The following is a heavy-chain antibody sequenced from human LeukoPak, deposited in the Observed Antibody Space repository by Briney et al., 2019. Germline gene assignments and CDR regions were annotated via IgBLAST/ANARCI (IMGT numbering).Heavy chain of an antibody. D-gene: IGHD3-10*01. CDR2: IIPILGIA. V-gene: IGHV1-69*10. CDR3: ARDPGNYGSGSYRTRNWFDP. J-gene: IGHJ5*02. CDR1: GGTFSSYA. Sequence: SVKVSCKASGGTFSSYAISWVRQAPGQGLEWMGWIIPILGIANYAQKFQGRVTITADKSTSTAYMELRSLRSEDTAVYYCARDPGNYGSGSYRTRNWFDPWGQGTLVTVSS.